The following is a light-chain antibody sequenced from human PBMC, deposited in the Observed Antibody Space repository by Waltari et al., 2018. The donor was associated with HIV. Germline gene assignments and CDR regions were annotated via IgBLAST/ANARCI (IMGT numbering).Light chain of an antibody. CDR1: SLRRSY. CDR3: NSRDSSGNHLEV. J-gene: IGLJ2*01. CDR2: GKN. Sequence: SSELTQDPAVSVALGQTVRITSQGDSLRRSYVSGFQQKPGQAPVLVIYGKNNRPSGIPDRFSGSSSGNTASLTITGAQAEDEADYYCNSRDSSGNHLEVFGGGTKLTVL. V-gene: IGLV3-19*01.